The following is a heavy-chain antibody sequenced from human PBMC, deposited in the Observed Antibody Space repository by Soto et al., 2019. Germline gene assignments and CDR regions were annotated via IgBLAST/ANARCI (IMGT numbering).Heavy chain of an antibody. J-gene: IGHJ4*02. V-gene: IGHV1-18*01. CDR1: GYTFTSYG. CDR2: ISAYNGNT. Sequence: ASVKVSCKGSGYTFTSYGIRWVRQAPGKGLEWMGWISAYNGNTNYAQKLQGRVTMTTDTSTSTAYMELRSLRSDDTAVYYCARDRNSLVLLWFGEPPKNGPPPAPFDYWGQGTLVTVSS. D-gene: IGHD3-10*01. CDR3: ARDRNSLVLLWFGEPPKNGPPPAPFDY.